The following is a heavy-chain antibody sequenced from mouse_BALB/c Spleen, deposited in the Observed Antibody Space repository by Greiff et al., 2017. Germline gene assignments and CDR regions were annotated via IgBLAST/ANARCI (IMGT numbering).Heavy chain of an antibody. CDR3: ARQGRPRNYFDY. CDR2: ISSGGGST. Sequence: DVKLVESGGGLVKPGGSLKLSCAASGFAFSSYDMSWVRQTPEKRLEWVAYISSGGGSTYYPDTVKGRFTISRDNAKNTLYLQMSSLKSEDTAMYYCARQGRPRNYFDYWGQGTTLTVSS. V-gene: IGHV5-12-1*01. CDR1: GFAFSSYD. J-gene: IGHJ2*01.